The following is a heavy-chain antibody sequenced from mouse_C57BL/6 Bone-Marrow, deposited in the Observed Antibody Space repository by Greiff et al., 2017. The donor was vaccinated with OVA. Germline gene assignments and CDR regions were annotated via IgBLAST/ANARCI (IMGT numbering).Heavy chain of an antibody. D-gene: IGHD1-1*01. J-gene: IGHJ4*01. CDR3: ARGDGSSLYYALDY. CDR2: IYPGDGDT. V-gene: IGHV1-82*01. Sequence: VQLKESGPELVKPGASVKISCKASGYAFSSSWMNWVKQRPGKGLEWIGRIYPGDGDTNYNGKFKGKATLTADKSSSTAYMQLSSLTSEDSAVYFCARGDGSSLYYALDYWGQGTSVTVSS. CDR1: GYAFSSSW.